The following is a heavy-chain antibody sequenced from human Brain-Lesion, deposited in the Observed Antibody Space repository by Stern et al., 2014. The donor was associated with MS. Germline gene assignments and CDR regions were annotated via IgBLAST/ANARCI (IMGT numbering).Heavy chain of an antibody. CDR2: IYYSGFT. CDR3: ARHDSVPRPSQLYSARDRGPGYFDY. J-gene: IGHJ4*02. CDR1: GGSISSSTYY. V-gene: IGHV4-39*01. Sequence: VQLVESGPGLVKPSETLSLTCTVSGGSISSSTYYWAWIRQPPGKGLEWIGNIYYSGFTYYNPSLKSRFTICVDRSKNQFSLKLSSVTAADTAIYYCARHDSVPRPSQLYSARDRGPGYFDYWGQGTLVTVSS. D-gene: IGHD1-26*01.